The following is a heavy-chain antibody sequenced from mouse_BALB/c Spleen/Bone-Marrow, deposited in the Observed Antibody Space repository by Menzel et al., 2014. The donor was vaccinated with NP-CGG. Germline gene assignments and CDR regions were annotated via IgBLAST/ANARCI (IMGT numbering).Heavy chain of an antibody. CDR1: GYTFTSYW. V-gene: IGHV1S22*01. J-gene: IGHJ4*01. Sequence: LQQSGSELVRPGTSVKLSCKASGYTFTSYWMHWVKQRPGQGLEWIGNIYPFSGSSNYDEKFKSKATLTVDTSSSTAYMQLSSLTPEDSAVYYCTRSPITTVVAETMDCWGQGTSVTVSS. CDR3: TRSPITTVVAETMDC. D-gene: IGHD1-1*01. CDR2: IYPFSGSS.